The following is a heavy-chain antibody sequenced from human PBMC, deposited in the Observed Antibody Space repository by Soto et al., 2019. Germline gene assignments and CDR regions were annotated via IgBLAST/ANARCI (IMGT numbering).Heavy chain of an antibody. CDR2: ISATSNLI. J-gene: IGHJ6*02. Sequence: GGSLRLSCVASDFTFSTYSMNWVRQAPGKGLEWVAYISATSNLIYYADSLKGRFTISRDNAKSSLYLHMNSLRAEDTAVYFCARDSITIFGGGMDVWGQGTTVTVSS. CDR1: DFTFSTYS. V-gene: IGHV3-21*01. D-gene: IGHD3-3*01. CDR3: ARDSITIFGGGMDV.